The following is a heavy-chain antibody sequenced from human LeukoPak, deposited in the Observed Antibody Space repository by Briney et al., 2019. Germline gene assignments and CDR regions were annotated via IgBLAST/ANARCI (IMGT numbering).Heavy chain of an antibody. CDR3: AKDPLYYGSGSYYFDY. D-gene: IGHD3-10*01. CDR1: GFTFSSYG. Sequence: GGSLRLSCAASGFTFSSYGMHWVRQAPGKGLEWVASIRYDGSNKYYADSVKGRFTISRDNSKNTLYLQMNSLRAEDTAVYYCAKDPLYYGSGSYYFDYWGQGTLVTVSS. J-gene: IGHJ4*02. CDR2: IRYDGSNK. V-gene: IGHV3-30*02.